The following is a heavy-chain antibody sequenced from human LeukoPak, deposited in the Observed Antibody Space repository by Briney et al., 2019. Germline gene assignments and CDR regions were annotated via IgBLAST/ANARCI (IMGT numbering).Heavy chain of an antibody. CDR2: IYYSGTT. J-gene: IGHJ4*02. CDR3: ARGPWFGESPYYFDY. D-gene: IGHD3-10*01. Sequence: SETLSLTCTVSGGSISGYYWSWIRQPPGKGLEWIGYIYYSGTTNYNPSLKGRLTISVDTSKNQFSVRLSSVTAADTAVYYCARGPWFGESPYYFDYWGQGTLVTVSS. CDR1: GGSISGYY. V-gene: IGHV4-59*01.